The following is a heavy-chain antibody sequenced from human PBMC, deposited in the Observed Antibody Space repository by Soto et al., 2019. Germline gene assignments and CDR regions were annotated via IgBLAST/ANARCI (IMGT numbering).Heavy chain of an antibody. D-gene: IGHD2-15*01. CDR1: GYSFTTYW. CDR3: ARLGGVVGSDFDY. J-gene: IGHJ4*02. Sequence: EVQLVQSGAEVKKPGESLKISCKGSGYSFTTYWIGWVRQMPGKGLEWMGIIYPGDSQTRYSPSFRGQATISVDKSITTAYLQWSSLKASDTAMYYCARLGGVVGSDFDYWGQGTLVTVSP. CDR2: IYPGDSQT. V-gene: IGHV5-51*01.